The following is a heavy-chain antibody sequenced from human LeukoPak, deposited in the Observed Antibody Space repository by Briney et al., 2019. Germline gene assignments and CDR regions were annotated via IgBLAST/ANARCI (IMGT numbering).Heavy chain of an antibody. Sequence: GGSLRPSCAASGFTFSSYGMHWVRQAPGKGLEWVAFIRYDGSNKYYADSVKGRFTISGDNSKNTLYLQMNSLRAEDTAVYYCAKDWEAAAGPDAFDIWGQGTMVTVSP. CDR2: IRYDGSNK. CDR1: GFTFSSYG. D-gene: IGHD6-13*01. CDR3: AKDWEAAAGPDAFDI. V-gene: IGHV3-30*02. J-gene: IGHJ3*02.